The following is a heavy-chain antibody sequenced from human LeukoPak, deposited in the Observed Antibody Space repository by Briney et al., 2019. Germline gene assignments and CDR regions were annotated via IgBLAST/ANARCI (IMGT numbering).Heavy chain of an antibody. J-gene: IGHJ4*02. CDR2: IYTSGST. D-gene: IGHD3-10*01. V-gene: IGHV4-4*07. Sequence: SETLSLTCTVSGGSISSYYWSWLRQPAGKGLEWIGRIYTSGSTNYNPSLKSRVTISVDTSQNQFSLKLSSVPAADTAVYYCSSEVRGVLTYVVYWGQGTLVTVSS. CDR3: SSEVRGVLTYVVY. CDR1: GGSISSYY.